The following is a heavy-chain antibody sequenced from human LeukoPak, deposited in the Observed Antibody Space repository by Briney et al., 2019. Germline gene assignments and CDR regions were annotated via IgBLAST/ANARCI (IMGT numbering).Heavy chain of an antibody. Sequence: GASVKVSCTASGGTFSSYAISWVRQAPGQGLEWMGRIIPILGIANYAQKFQGRVTITADKSTSTAYMELSSLRSEDTAVYYCARIATVTTEGYNWFDPWGQGTLVTVSS. J-gene: IGHJ5*02. D-gene: IGHD4-17*01. CDR2: IIPILGIA. CDR1: GGTFSSYA. CDR3: ARIATVTTEGYNWFDP. V-gene: IGHV1-69*04.